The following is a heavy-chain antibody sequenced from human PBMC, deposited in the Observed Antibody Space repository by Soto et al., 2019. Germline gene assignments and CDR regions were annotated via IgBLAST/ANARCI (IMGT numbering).Heavy chain of an antibody. CDR3: AREGVAPYYYYGMDV. CDR2: LSSDNGDT. CDR1: GYTFTRSG. V-gene: IGHV1-18*01. J-gene: IGHJ6*02. Sequence: QVQLVQSGAEVKKPGASVKVSCKASGYTFTRSGISWVRQAPGQGPEWMGWLSSDNGDTNYAQTFQGRVTMTTDTSTSTAYMELRSLRSDDTAVYYCAREGVAPYYYYGMDVWGQGTPVTVSS. D-gene: IGHD5-12*01.